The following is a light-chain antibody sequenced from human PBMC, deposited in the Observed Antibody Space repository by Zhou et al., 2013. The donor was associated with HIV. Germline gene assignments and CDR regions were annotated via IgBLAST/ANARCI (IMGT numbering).Light chain of an antibody. V-gene: IGKV1D-16*01. CDR2: SAS. Sequence: DIQMTQSPSSLSASIGDRVTITCRASQGISTWLAWYQQKPEKAPKSLISSASRLQTGVPSRFSGSGSGTEFTLTISSLQPEDFATYFCQQSYTTPRTFGGGRRWTS. CDR3: QQSYTTPRT. CDR1: QGISTW. J-gene: IGKJ4*01.